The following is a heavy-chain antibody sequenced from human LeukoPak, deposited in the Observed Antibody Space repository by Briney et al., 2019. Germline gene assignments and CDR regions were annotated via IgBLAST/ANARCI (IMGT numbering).Heavy chain of an antibody. V-gene: IGHV4-59*01. D-gene: IGHD6-25*01. Sequence: SETLSLTCTVSGGSISSYYWSWIRQPPGKGLEWIGHIYYSGTTTYNPSLKSRLTISVDTSKNQFSLKLGSVTAADTAVYYCARGQRGFPYWGQGTVVTVSS. CDR1: GGSISSYY. CDR3: ARGQRGFPY. J-gene: IGHJ4*02. CDR2: IYYSGTT.